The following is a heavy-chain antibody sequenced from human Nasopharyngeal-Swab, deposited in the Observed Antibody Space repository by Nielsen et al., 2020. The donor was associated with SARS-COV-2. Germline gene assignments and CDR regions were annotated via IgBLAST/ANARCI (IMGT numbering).Heavy chain of an antibody. J-gene: IGHJ6*02. CDR1: GDRVSNNGAT. Sequence: SETLSLTCVISGDRVSNNGATWNWSRQSPSRGLEWLGRTYYRSKWKSDYAVSVTSRLTINPDTSKNQFSLQLSSVTPEDTAIYYCARGGVYYYGMDVWGQGTTVTVSS. V-gene: IGHV6-1*01. D-gene: IGHD6-25*01. CDR3: ARGGVYYYGMDV. CDR2: TYYRSKWKS.